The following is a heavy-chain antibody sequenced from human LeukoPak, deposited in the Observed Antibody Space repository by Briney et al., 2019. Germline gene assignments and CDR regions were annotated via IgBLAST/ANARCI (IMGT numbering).Heavy chain of an antibody. Sequence: ASRKVSCKASCYTVTSYGIRWVRQAPGRGLEFIEWISAYNGNTNYAQKLQGRVTMTTDTSTSTAYMELRSLRSDDTAVYYCARVSGISYYHCDYWGQGTLVTVSS. V-gene: IGHV1-18*04. CDR2: ISAYNGNT. J-gene: IGHJ4*02. CDR3: ARVSGISYYHCDY. D-gene: IGHD3-3*01. CDR1: CYTVTSYG.